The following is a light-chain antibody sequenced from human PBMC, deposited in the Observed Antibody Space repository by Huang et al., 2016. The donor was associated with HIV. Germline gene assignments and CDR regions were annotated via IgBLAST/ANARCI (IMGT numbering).Light chain of an antibody. CDR1: QSLVHSDGNTY. CDR3: MQGTHWPPT. V-gene: IGKV2-30*02. Sequence: DVVMTQSPLSLPVTLGQPASISCRSSQSLVHSDGNTYLNWFQQRPGQSPRRLIYKVYNRDSGVPDRFSGSGSGTDFTLKSSRVEAEDVGIYYCMQGTHWPPTFGQGTKVEIK. J-gene: IGKJ1*01. CDR2: KVY.